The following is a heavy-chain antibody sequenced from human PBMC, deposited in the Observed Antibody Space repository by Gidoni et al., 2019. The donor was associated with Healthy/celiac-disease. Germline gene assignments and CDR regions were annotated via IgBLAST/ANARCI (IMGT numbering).Heavy chain of an antibody. CDR2: IYHSGST. J-gene: IGHJ2*01. CDR3: ARDWDCSGGSCYHWYFDL. V-gene: IGHV4-38-2*02. CDR1: GYSISSGYY. D-gene: IGHD2-15*01. Sequence: QVQLQESGPGLVKPSETLSLTCAVSGYSISSGYYWGWLRQPPGKGLEWIGSIYHSGSTYYNPSLKSRVTISVDTSKNQFSLKLSSVTAADTAVYYCARDWDCSGGSCYHWYFDLWGRGTLVTVFS.